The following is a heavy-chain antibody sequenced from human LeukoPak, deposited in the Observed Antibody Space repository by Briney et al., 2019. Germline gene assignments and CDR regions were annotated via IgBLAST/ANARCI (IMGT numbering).Heavy chain of an antibody. D-gene: IGHD3-22*01. J-gene: IGHJ4*02. CDR1: GFTFSTYA. CDR2: LSYGGGNP. CDR3: AKFPYDTSGYCGY. V-gene: IGHV3-23*01. Sequence: GGSLRPPCAASGFTFSTYAMSWVRQAPGKGLDGLSSLSYGGGNPYYADSVKGRFTIARDNSGNTLYLQMNNLRAEDTALYYCAKFPYDTSGYCGYWGQGTLVTVSS.